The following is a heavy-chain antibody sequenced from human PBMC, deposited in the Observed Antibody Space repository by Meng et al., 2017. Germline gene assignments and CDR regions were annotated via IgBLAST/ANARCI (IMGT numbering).Heavy chain of an antibody. CDR1: GGSISSSNW. CDR2: IYHSGST. V-gene: IGHV4-4*02. Sequence: VQLEEPGPGLVKPSGTLSLPCAVSGGSISSSNWWSWVRQPPGKGLEWIGEIYHSGSTNYNPSLKSRVTISVDKSKNQFSLKLSSVTAADTAVYYCARVVAATTLFLDYWGQGTLVTVSS. D-gene: IGHD2-15*01. J-gene: IGHJ4*02. CDR3: ARVVAATTLFLDY.